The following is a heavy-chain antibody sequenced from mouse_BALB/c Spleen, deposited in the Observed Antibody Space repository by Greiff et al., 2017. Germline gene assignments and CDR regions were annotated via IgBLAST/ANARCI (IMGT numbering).Heavy chain of an antibody. V-gene: IGHV3-6*02. CDR2: ISYDGSN. J-gene: IGHJ1*01. Sequence: VQLKESGPGLVKPSQSLSLTCSVTGYSITSGYYWNWIRQFPGNKLEWMGYISYDGSNNYNPSLKNRISITRDTSKNQFFLKLNSVTTEDTATYYCARGGVYYGYDEGYWYFDVWGAGTTVTVSS. CDR1: GYSITSGYY. D-gene: IGHD2-2*01. CDR3: ARGGVYYGYDEGYWYFDV.